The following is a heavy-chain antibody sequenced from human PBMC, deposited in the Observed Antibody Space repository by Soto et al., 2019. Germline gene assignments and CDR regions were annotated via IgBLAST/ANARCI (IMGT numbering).Heavy chain of an antibody. CDR1: GYTFTNYD. D-gene: IGHD2-21*02. J-gene: IGHJ4*02. V-gene: IGHV1-18*01. CDR3: ARSIVVVTALDY. CDR2: ISTYTGNT. Sequence: ASVKVSCKASGYTFTNYDINWVRQAPGQGLEWMGWISTYTGNTNYAQKLQGRVTMTTDTSTSTAYMELRSLRSEDTAVYYCARSIVVVTALDYWGQGTLVTVSS.